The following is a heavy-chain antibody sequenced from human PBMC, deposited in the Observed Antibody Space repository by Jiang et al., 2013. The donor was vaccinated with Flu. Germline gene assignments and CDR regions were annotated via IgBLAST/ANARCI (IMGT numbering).Heavy chain of an antibody. CDR3: ARASRDGYNAHFDY. CDR1: GFTFDDYA. D-gene: IGHD5-24*01. V-gene: IGHV3-9*01. J-gene: IGHJ4*02. Sequence: QLVESGGGLVQPGRSLRLSCAASGFTFDDYAMHWVRQAPGKGLEWVSGISWNSGSIGYADSVKGRFTISRDNAKNSLYLQMNSLRAEDTALYYCARASRDGYNAHFDYWGQGTLVTVSS. CDR2: ISWNSGSI.